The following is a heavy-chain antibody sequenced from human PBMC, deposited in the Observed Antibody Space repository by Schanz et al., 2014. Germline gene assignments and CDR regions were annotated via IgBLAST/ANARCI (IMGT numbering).Heavy chain of an antibody. Sequence: VQLVDSGGGLVQPGGSLRLSCAASGFTFSDYYMSWIRQAPGKGLEWVSYISSSGSYTNYADAVKGRFTTSRDNGKKSMYLQMNSLRAEDTAVYYCARGGSMVQEINFAYWGQGSLVTVSS. D-gene: IGHD3-10*01. V-gene: IGHV3-11*05. CDR2: ISSSGSYT. J-gene: IGHJ4*02. CDR3: ARGGSMVQEINFAY. CDR1: GFTFSDYY.